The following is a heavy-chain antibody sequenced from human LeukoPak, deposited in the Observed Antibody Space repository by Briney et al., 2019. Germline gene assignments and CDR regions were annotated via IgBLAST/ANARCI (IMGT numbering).Heavy chain of an antibody. Sequence: SETLSLTCTVSGGSIGSYYWSWIRQPAGKGLEWIGRIYRSGSTNYNPSLTSRVTMSVDTSKNQFSLKLRSVTAADTAVYYCARGFEGYSYGLYVFDFWAQGTLVTVSS. D-gene: IGHD5-18*01. CDR2: IYRSGST. J-gene: IGHJ4*02. CDR3: ARGFEGYSYGLYVFDF. CDR1: GGSIGSYY. V-gene: IGHV4-4*07.